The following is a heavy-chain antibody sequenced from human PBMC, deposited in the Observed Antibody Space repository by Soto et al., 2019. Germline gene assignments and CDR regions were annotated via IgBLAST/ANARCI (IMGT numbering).Heavy chain of an antibody. CDR3: ARSHSLDYGDYKWFDP. J-gene: IGHJ5*02. CDR2: ISSSGSTI. D-gene: IGHD4-17*01. Sequence: QVQLVESGGGLVKPGGSLRLSCADSGFTFSDYYMSWIRQAPGKGLEWVSYISSSGSTIYYANSVKGRFTISRDNAKNSLYLQMNSRRAEDTAAYYCARSHSLDYGDYKWFDPWGQGTLVTVTS. V-gene: IGHV3-11*01. CDR1: GFTFSDYY.